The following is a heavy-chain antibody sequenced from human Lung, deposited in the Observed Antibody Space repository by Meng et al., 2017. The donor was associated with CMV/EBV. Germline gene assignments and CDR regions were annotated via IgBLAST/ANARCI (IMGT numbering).Heavy chain of an antibody. D-gene: IGHD4-17*01. CDR1: GFTFDDHA. CDR3: VRDRNYGVYLGSDY. Sequence: GGSLRLSCVASGFTFDDHAMHWVRQAPGKGLEWVSGISWNSGNMGYADSVKGRFTISRDNAKNSLYLQMDNLGTEDTALYYCVRDRNYGVYLGSDYWGQGTXVTVSS. V-gene: IGHV3-9*01. CDR2: ISWNSGNM. J-gene: IGHJ4*02.